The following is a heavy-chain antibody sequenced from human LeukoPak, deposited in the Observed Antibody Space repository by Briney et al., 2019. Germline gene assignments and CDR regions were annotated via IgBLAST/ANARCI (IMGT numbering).Heavy chain of an antibody. CDR2: VYFSGNT. Sequence: KTSETLSLTCTVSGGSISSYYWSWIRQPPGKGLEWIGYVYFSGNTNYNPSLKSRVTISVDTSKNQFSLKLISVTAADTAVYYCARHLGFCSSTGCNSWSDPWGQGTLVTVSS. D-gene: IGHD2-2*02. V-gene: IGHV4-59*08. J-gene: IGHJ5*02. CDR3: ARHLGFCSSTGCNSWSDP. CDR1: GGSISSYY.